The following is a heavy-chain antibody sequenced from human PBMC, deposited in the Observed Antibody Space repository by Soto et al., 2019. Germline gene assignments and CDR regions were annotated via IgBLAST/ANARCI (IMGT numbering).Heavy chain of an antibody. J-gene: IGHJ3*02. V-gene: IGHV4-61*01. CDR1: GGSVSSGSYY. Sequence: PSETLSLTCTVSGGSVSSGSYYWSWIRQPPGKGLEWIGYIYYSGSTNYNPSLKSRVTISVDTSKNQFSLKLSSVTAADTAVYYCARGTLENVLRYFDWSPDAFDIWGQGTMVTVSS. CDR2: IYYSGST. D-gene: IGHD3-9*01. CDR3: ARGTLENVLRYFDWSPDAFDI.